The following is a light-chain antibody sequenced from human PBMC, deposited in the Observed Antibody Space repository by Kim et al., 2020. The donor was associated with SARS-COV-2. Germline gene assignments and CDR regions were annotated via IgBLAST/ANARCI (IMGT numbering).Light chain of an antibody. CDR1: ESVSTSY. V-gene: IGKV3-20*01. CDR2: AAS. Sequence: LSPGDRATLSCRARESVSTSYLAWYQQKPGQAPRLLIYAASSRATGIPDRFRGSGSGTEFTLTITRLEPEDSAAYYCQQYGFSPTFGQGTKVDIK. J-gene: IGKJ1*01. CDR3: QQYGFSPT.